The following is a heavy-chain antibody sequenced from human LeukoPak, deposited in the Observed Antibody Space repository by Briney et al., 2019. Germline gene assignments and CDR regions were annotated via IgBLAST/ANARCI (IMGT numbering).Heavy chain of an antibody. CDR3: ARDNHYDFWSGYYTEYYYYGMGV. Sequence: ASVKVSCKASGYTFTSYYMHWVRQAPGQGLEWMGIINPSGGSTSYAQKFQGRVTMTRDTSTSTVYMELSSLRSEDTAVYYCARDNHYDFWSGYYTEYYYYGMGVWGQGTTVTVSS. J-gene: IGHJ6*02. D-gene: IGHD3-3*01. CDR1: GYTFTSYY. CDR2: INPSGGST. V-gene: IGHV1-46*01.